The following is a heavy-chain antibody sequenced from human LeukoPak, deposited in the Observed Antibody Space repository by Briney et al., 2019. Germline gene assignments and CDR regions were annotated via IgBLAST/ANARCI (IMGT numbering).Heavy chain of an antibody. CDR2: ISYDGSNK. V-gene: IGHV3-30*18. Sequence: GGSLILSCAASGFTFSSYGMHWVRQAPGKGLEWVAVISYDGSNKYYADSVKGRFTISRDNSKNTLYLQMNSLRAEDTAVYYCAKDYYDSGGYCADWGQGTLVTVSS. CDR1: GFTFSSYG. J-gene: IGHJ4*02. CDR3: AKDYYDSGGYCAD. D-gene: IGHD3-22*01.